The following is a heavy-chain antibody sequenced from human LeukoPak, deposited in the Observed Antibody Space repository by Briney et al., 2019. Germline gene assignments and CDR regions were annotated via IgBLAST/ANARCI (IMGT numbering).Heavy chain of an antibody. J-gene: IGHJ6*02. D-gene: IGHD1-26*01. Sequence: GASVKVSCKVSGYTLTELSMHWVRQAPGKGLEWMGGFDPEDGETIYAQKFQGRVTMTGDTSTDTAYMELSSLRSEDTAVYYCATKGAYYYHYGMDVWGQGTTVTVSS. CDR3: ATKGAYYYHYGMDV. V-gene: IGHV1-24*01. CDR1: GYTLTELS. CDR2: FDPEDGET.